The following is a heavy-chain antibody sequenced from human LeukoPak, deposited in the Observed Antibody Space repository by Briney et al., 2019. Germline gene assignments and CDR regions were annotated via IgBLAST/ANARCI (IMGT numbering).Heavy chain of an antibody. CDR3: ARPKSPYGSGSYGMDV. J-gene: IGHJ6*02. V-gene: IGHV3-7*01. CDR2: IKQDGSEE. Sequence: GGSLRLSCAAFGFTFSSYWMSWVRQAPGKGREWVANIKQDGSEEYYVDSVKGRFTISRDNAKNSLYLQMNSLRAEDTAVYYCARPKSPYGSGSYGMDVWGQGTTVTVSS. D-gene: IGHD3-10*01. CDR1: GFTFSSYW.